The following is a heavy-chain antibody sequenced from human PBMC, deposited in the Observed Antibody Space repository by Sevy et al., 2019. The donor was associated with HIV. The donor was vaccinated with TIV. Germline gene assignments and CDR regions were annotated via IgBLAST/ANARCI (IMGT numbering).Heavy chain of an antibody. V-gene: IGHV3-7*03. Sequence: GGSLRLSCAASGFTFSTHWISWVRQAPGKGLEWVANIKEDGSEKYYVDSVKGRFTISRDNAKNSLFLQMNSLGAEETAVYYCAKDVYWGQGTLVTVSS. J-gene: IGHJ4*02. CDR1: GFTFSTHW. CDR3: AKDVY. CDR2: IKEDGSEK.